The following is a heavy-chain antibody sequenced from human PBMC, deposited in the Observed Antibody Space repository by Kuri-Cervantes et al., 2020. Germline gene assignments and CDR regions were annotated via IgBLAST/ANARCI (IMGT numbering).Heavy chain of an antibody. CDR2: IYYSGST. D-gene: IGHD3-9*01. CDR1: GGSISSGDYY. V-gene: IGHV4-61*08. Sequence: SETLSLTCTVSGGSISSGDYYWSWIRQPPGKGLEWIGYIYYSGSTNYNPSLKSRVTISVDTSKNQFSLKLSSVTAADTAVYYCARGTDYDILTGYFLPYFDYWGQGTLVTVSS. J-gene: IGHJ4*02. CDR3: ARGTDYDILTGYFLPYFDY.